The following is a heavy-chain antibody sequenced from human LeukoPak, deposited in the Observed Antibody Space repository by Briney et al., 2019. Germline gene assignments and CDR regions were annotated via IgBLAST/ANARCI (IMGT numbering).Heavy chain of an antibody. D-gene: IGHD3-22*01. CDR1: GFTFSSYN. CDR2: ISSSSSYI. CDR3: ARGYGGSYPYYFDY. J-gene: IGHJ4*02. V-gene: IGHV3-21*01. Sequence: PGGSLRLSCAASGFTFSSYNMNWVRQAPGKGLEWVSSISSSSSYIYYADSVKGRFSISRDNAKKALYLQVNSLRAEDTAVYYCARGYGGSYPYYFDYWGQGTLVAVSS.